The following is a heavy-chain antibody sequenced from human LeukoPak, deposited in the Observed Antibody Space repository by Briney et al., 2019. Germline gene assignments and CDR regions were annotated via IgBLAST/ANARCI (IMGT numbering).Heavy chain of an antibody. CDR1: GYTFTSYD. J-gene: IGHJ4*02. CDR2: MNANSGDT. Sequence: GASVKVSCKASGYTFTSYDINWVRQATGQGLEWMGWMNANSGDTGYAQKFQGRVTKTRDTSVSTAYMELSSLRSEDTAVYYCARNLPSSGWFIGWGQGTLVTVSS. CDR3: ARNLPSSGWFIG. V-gene: IGHV1-8*01. D-gene: IGHD6-19*01.